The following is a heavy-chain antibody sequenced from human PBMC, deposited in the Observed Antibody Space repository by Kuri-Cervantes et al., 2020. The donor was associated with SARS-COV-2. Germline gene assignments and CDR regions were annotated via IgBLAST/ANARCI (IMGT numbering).Heavy chain of an antibody. D-gene: IGHD3-16*01. Sequence: GESLKISCAASGFTFSSYAMHWVRQAPGKGLEWVANIKRDGSEKYYVDSVKGRFTISRDNSKNTLYLQMNSLRAEGTAVYYCAKAGENYYYYYMDVWGKGTTVTVSS. CDR3: AKAGENYYYYYMDV. J-gene: IGHJ6*03. V-gene: IGHV3-7*01. CDR1: GFTFSSYA. CDR2: IKRDGSEK.